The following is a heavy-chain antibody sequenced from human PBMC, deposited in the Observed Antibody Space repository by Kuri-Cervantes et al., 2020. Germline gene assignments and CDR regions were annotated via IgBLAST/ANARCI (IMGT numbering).Heavy chain of an antibody. CDR2: ISGSGGST. D-gene: IGHD3-9*01. CDR1: GFGIIDYY. J-gene: IGHJ3*02. Sequence: GGSLRLSCAASGFGIIDYYMSWVRQAPGKGLEWVSAISGSGGSTYYADSVKGRFTISRDNSKNTLYLQINSLRAEDTAVYYCARGDDILTGYYNDAFDIWGRGTMVTVSS. V-gene: IGHV3-23*01. CDR3: ARGDDILTGYYNDAFDI.